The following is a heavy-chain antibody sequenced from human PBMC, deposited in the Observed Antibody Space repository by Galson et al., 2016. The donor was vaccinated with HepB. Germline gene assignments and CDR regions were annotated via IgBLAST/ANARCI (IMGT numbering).Heavy chain of an antibody. Sequence: TLRLSCAASGFTFSDFYMSWIRQAPGTGLEWVSYIRFTTTYTNYAVPVKGRFTVSRDNAKNSLYLQMNTLRAEDTAIYYCARDRGSYCGGDCSDYYFDYWGQGTLVTVSS. CDR2: IRFTTTYT. D-gene: IGHD2-21*02. J-gene: IGHJ4*02. CDR3: ARDRGSYCGGDCSDYYFDY. CDR1: GFTFSDFY. V-gene: IGHV3-11*06.